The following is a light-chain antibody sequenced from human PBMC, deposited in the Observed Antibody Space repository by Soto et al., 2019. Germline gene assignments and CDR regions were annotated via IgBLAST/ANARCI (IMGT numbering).Light chain of an antibody. CDR1: SSDVGGYKF. Sequence: QSVLTQPRSVSGSPGQSVTISCTGTSSDVGGYKFVSWYQQHPGKAPKLMIYEVSNRPSGVSSRFSGSKSGNTASLTISGLQAEDEADYYCGSYTGSIYVFGTGTKLTVL. J-gene: IGLJ1*01. CDR2: EVS. CDR3: GSYTGSIYV. V-gene: IGLV2-14*01.